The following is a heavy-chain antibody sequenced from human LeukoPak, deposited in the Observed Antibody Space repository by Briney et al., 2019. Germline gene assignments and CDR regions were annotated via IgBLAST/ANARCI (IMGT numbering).Heavy chain of an antibody. CDR1: GFTFSDYY. Sequence: GGSLRLSCAASGFTFSDYYMSWIRQAPGKGLEWVSYISSSGSTIYYADSVKGRFTISRDNAKNSLYLQMNSLRAEDTAVYYCARKSTAGTGYDYYYYYMDVWGKGTTVTVS. CDR3: ARKSTAGTGYDYYYYYMDV. CDR2: ISSSGSTI. V-gene: IGHV3-11*01. J-gene: IGHJ6*03. D-gene: IGHD6-19*01.